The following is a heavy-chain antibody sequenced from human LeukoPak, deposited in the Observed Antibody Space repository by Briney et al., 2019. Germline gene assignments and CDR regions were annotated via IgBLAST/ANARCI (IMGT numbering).Heavy chain of an antibody. CDR3: VRGDWYFES. V-gene: IGHV3-7*04. CDR1: GFNFSDSR. J-gene: IGHJ4*02. Sequence: GGSLRLSCATSGFNFSDSRMTWVRQAPGKGLQWVANVNRDGTEKHFLDSVEGRFTISRDNANKALYLHMSSLTSQDTAVYFCVRGDWYFESWGQGALVTVSS. CDR2: VNRDGTEK. D-gene: IGHD2-21*01.